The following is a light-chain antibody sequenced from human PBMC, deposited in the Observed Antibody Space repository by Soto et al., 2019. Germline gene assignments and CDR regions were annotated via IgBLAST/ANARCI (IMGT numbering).Light chain of an antibody. CDR1: QTISTY. J-gene: IGKJ1*01. CDR2: AAS. CDR3: QQSYSTPPT. Sequence: DIQMTQSPSSLSASVGDRVTITCRASQTISTYLNWYQQKPGKAPKLLIYAASTLQSGVPSRFSGSESGTDFTLTISTLQPEDFATYYCQQSYSTPPTFGQGIKVDIK. V-gene: IGKV1-39*01.